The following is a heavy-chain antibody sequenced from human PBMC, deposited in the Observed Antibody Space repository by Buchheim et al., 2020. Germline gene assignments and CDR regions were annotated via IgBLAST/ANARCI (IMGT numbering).Heavy chain of an antibody. J-gene: IGHJ2*01. CDR1: GFTFSSYG. D-gene: IGHD4-23*01. Sequence: QVQLVESGGGVVQPGRSLRLSCAASGFTFSSYGMHWVRQAPGKGLEWVAVIWYDGSNKYYADSVKGRFTISRDNSKNKLYLQMNSLRAEDTAVYYCAKSVNPYWYFDLWGRGTL. CDR3: AKSVNPYWYFDL. CDR2: IWYDGSNK. V-gene: IGHV3-33*06.